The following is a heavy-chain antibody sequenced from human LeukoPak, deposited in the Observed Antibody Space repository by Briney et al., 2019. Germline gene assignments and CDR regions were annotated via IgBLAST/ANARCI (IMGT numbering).Heavy chain of an antibody. D-gene: IGHD6-13*01. CDR2: IYHSGST. J-gene: IGHJ3*02. CDR1: GGSFSGYY. CDR3: ARGIAAIPPNDAFDI. V-gene: IGHV4-34*01. Sequence: SETLSLTCAVYGGSFSGYYWSWIRQPPGEGLEWIGYIYHSGSTYYNPSLKSRVTISVDRSKNQFSLKLSSVTAADTAVYYCARGIAAIPPNDAFDIWGQGTMVTVSS.